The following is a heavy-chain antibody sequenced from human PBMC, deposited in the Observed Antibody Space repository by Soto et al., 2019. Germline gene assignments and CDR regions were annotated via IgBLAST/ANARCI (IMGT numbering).Heavy chain of an antibody. D-gene: IGHD3-3*01. CDR1: VFTFSSYA. CDR2: ISGSGGST. V-gene: IGHV3-23*01. Sequence: GGSLRLSCASSVFTFSSYAMSCVRHSPGKWLEWVSAISGSGGSTYYADSVKGRFTISRDNYKNTLYLQMNSLRAEDTAVYYCAKRENYDFWSGSWFEPLGQGTLVIVSS. CDR3: AKRENYDFWSGSWFEP. J-gene: IGHJ5*02.